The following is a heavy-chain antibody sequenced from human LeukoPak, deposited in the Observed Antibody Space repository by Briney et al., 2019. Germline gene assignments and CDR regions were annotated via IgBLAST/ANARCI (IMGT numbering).Heavy chain of an antibody. Sequence: SETLSLTCTVSGGSISSYYWSWIRQPPGKGLEWIGYIYYSGSTNYNPSLKSRVTITVGTSKNQFSLKLSSVTAADTAVYYCARASGSGSYYGSFDYWGQGTLVTVSS. D-gene: IGHD3-10*01. V-gene: IGHV4-59*01. J-gene: IGHJ4*02. CDR2: IYYSGST. CDR1: GGSISSYY. CDR3: ARASGSGSYYGSFDY.